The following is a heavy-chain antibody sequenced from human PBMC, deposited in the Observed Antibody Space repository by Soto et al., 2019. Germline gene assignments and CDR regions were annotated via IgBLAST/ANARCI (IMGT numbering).Heavy chain of an antibody. D-gene: IGHD3-22*01. J-gene: IGHJ4*02. CDR3: ARGAPEYYYYSSRYYFDY. CDR2: IYYSGST. V-gene: IGHV4-39*01. Sequence: QLQLQESGPGLVKPSETLSLTCTVSGGSISSSSYYWGWIRQPPGKGLEWIGSIYYSGSTYYNPSLKSRVAVSVDTSKNQFSLKRSSVPAADTAVYCCARGAPEYYYYSSRYYFDYWGQGTLVTVFS. CDR1: GGSISSSSYY.